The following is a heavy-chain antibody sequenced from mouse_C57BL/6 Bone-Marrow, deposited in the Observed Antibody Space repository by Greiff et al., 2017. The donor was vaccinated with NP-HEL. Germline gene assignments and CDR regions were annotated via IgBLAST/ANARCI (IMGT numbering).Heavy chain of an antibody. CDR2: IWRGGST. Sequence: VNVVESGPGLVQPSQSLSITCTVSGFSLTSYGVHWVRQSPGKGLEWLGVIWRGGSTDYNAAFMSRLSITKDNSKSQVFFKMNSLQADDTAIYYCAKGGYDGPSWFAYWGQGTLVTVSA. CDR1: GFSLTSYG. CDR3: AKGGYDGPSWFAY. J-gene: IGHJ3*01. D-gene: IGHD2-2*01. V-gene: IGHV2-5*01.